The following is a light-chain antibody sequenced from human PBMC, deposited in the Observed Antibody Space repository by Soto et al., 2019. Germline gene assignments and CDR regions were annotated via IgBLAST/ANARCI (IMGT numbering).Light chain of an antibody. CDR3: SSYTAGGTI. J-gene: IGLJ1*01. Sequence: QSALTQPASVSGSPGQSITISCTGTSSDVGGYNYVSWYQHHPGKAPKLIIFDVSNRPSGISNRFSGSKSGNTASLTISGLQAEDEADYYCSSYTAGGTIFGTGTKLTVL. CDR1: SSDVGGYNY. V-gene: IGLV2-14*03. CDR2: DVS.